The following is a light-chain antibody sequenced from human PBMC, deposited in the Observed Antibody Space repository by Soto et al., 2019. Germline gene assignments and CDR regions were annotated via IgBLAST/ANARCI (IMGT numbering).Light chain of an antibody. CDR1: SSDVGAYKY. J-gene: IGLJ3*02. CDR3: TSYVGNDIWV. Sequence: QSVLTQPPSASGSPGQSVTISFTGTSSDVGAYKYVSWYQQYPGKAPKLMIYEVTKRPSGVPDRFSGSKSGNTASLTVSGLQAEDEADYYCTSYVGNDIWVFGGGTKMTVL. V-gene: IGLV2-8*01. CDR2: EVT.